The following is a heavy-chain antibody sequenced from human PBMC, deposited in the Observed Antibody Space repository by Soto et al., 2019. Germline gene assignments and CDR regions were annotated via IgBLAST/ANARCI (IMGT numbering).Heavy chain of an antibody. J-gene: IGHJ6*02. Sequence: GXSLRLSCAASGFTLSDYYMSWIRQAPGKGLEWVSDISSSGSIIYYADSVKGRFTISRDNAKNSLYLQMNSLRAEDTAVYYCARVNGYYYYGMDVWGQGTTVTVSS. D-gene: IGHD3-22*01. CDR2: ISSSGSII. V-gene: IGHV3-11*01. CDR1: GFTLSDYY. CDR3: ARVNGYYYYGMDV.